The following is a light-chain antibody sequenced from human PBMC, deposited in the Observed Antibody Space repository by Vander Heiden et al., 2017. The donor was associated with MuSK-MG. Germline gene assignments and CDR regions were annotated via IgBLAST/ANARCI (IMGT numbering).Light chain of an antibody. V-gene: IGLV2-11*01. Sequence: QSALTQPRSVSGSPGQSVTISRTGTSSDVGGYNYVSWYQQHPGKALNLLIYDVNKRPAGVPDRFSGSRSGNTASLTISGRQGEDEADYYGSSDEDPYAWAFGGGTTLTVL. CDR1: SSDVGGYNY. J-gene: IGLJ3*02. CDR2: DVN. CDR3: SSDEDPYAWA.